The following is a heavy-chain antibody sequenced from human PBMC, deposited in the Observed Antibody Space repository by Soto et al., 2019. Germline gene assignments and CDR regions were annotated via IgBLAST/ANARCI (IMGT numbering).Heavy chain of an antibody. CDR2: IYHSGST. V-gene: IGHV4-30-2*01. Sequence: SETLSLTCAVSGGSISSAGYSWSWIRQPPGKGLEWIGYIYHSGSTYYNPSLKGRVTISVDRSKNQFSLKLSSVTAADTAVYYCASGQQLVRNYWGQGTLVTVSS. CDR1: GGSISSAGYS. CDR3: ASGQQLVRNY. J-gene: IGHJ4*02. D-gene: IGHD6-13*01.